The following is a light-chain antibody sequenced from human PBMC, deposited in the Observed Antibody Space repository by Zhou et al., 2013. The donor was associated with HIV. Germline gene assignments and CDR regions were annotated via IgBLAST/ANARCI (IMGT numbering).Light chain of an antibody. CDR1: QSLLHSNGYNY. CDR2: LGS. V-gene: IGKV2-28*01. CDR3: IQALQTPYT. J-gene: IGKJ2*01. Sequence: DIVMTQSPLSLPVTPGEPASISCRSSQSLLHSNGYNYLDWYLQKPGQSPQLLIYLGSNRASGVPDRFSGSGSGTDFTLKINTVEAEDVGVYYCIQALQTPYTFGQGTKLEIK.